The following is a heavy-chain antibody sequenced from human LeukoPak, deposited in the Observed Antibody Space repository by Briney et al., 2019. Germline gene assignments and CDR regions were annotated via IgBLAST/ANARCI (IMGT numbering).Heavy chain of an antibody. V-gene: IGHV1-46*01. CDR3: ARDLLDCSGGSCYRIVAFDI. CDR1: GYTFTSYY. Sequence: ASVKVSCKASGYTFTSYYMHWVRQAPGQGLEWMGIINPSGGGTSYAQKFQGRVTMTRDTSTSTVYMELSSLRSEDTAVYYCARDLLDCSGGSCYRIVAFDIWGQGTMVTVSS. CDR2: INPSGGGT. D-gene: IGHD2-15*01. J-gene: IGHJ3*02.